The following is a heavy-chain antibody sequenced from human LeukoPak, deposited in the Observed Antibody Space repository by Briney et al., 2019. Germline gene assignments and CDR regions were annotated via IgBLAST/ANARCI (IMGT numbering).Heavy chain of an antibody. CDR3: AKMAVAGSHNWFDP. CDR1: GFTFSSYV. Sequence: PGGSLRLSCAASGFTFSSYVMSWVRQAPGKGLEWVSGISGSGGSTYYADFVKGRFTISRDNSKNTVNLQMNSLRVEDTAVYYCAKMAVAGSHNWFDPWGQGTLVTVSS. D-gene: IGHD6-19*01. J-gene: IGHJ5*02. V-gene: IGHV3-23*01. CDR2: ISGSGGST.